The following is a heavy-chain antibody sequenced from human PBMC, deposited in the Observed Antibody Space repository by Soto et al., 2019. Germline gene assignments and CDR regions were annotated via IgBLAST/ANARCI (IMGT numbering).Heavy chain of an antibody. V-gene: IGHV2-5*02. CDR1: GFSLSASGVS. J-gene: IGHJ6*03. CDR2: IYWDDEK. CDR3: APGRGVPGGISWYSHYYMDV. D-gene: IGHD3-16*01. Sequence: QITLKESGPTLVKPTQSLTLTCSFSGFSLSASGVSVGWIRQPPGKALEWLGMIYWDDEKRYSPSLKDRLIITKDTSRNQVVLALSNMDPVDTATYFCAPGRGVPGGISWYSHYYMDVWGKGTTVTVSS.